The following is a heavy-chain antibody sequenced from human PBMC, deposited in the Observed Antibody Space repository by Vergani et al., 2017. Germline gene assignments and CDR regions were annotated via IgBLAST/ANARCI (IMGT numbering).Heavy chain of an antibody. CDR2: ISSDGGST. V-gene: IGHV3-23*01. Sequence: EVQLLESGGGLVQPGGSLRLSCAASGFTFSTYAMTWVRQAPGKGLEWVSTISSDGGSTYYADSVKGRFTISRDNSKNTLSLQMNILTAEDTAIYYCAGPRGTSAYYYGGFDYWGQGILVTVSS. D-gene: IGHD3-22*01. CDR3: AGPRGTSAYYYGGFDY. J-gene: IGHJ4*02. CDR1: GFTFSTYA.